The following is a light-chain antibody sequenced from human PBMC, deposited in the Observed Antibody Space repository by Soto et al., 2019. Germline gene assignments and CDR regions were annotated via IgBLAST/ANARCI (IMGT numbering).Light chain of an antibody. CDR2: DVS. J-gene: IGLJ2*01. CDR3: ASYARSNTVL. V-gene: IGLV2-14*03. CDR1: SSDIGGYNY. Sequence: QSALTQPASVSGSPGQSITISCTGTSSDIGGYNYVSWYQQHPGKAPKLMIYDVSDRPSGVSNRFSGSKSGNTASLTISGLQADDEADYYCASYARSNTVLFGGGTQLTVL.